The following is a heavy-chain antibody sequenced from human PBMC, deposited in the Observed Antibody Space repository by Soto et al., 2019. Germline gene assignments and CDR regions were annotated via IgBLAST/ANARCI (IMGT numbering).Heavy chain of an antibody. Sequence: PGGSLRLSCAASGFTFSSYAMSWVRQAPGKGLEWVSAISGSGGSTYYADSVKGRFTISRDNSKNTLYLQTNSLRAEDTAVYYCAKVLVVVVAANPHFDYWGQGTLVTVSS. D-gene: IGHD2-15*01. J-gene: IGHJ4*02. V-gene: IGHV3-23*01. CDR3: AKVLVVVVAANPHFDY. CDR2: ISGSGGST. CDR1: GFTFSSYA.